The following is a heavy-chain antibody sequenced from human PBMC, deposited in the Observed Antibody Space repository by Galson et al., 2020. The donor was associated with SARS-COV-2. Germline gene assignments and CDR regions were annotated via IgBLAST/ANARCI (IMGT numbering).Heavy chain of an antibody. J-gene: IGHJ6*03. CDR2: IRSKAYGGTT. CDR3: TRCRPFPLRRVGYMDV. Sequence: GGSLRLSCTASGFTFGDYAMSWFRQAPGKGLEWVGFIRSKAYGGTTEYAASVKGRFTISRDDSKSIAYLQMNSLKTEDTAVYYCTRCRPFPLRRVGYMDVWGKGTTVTVSS. V-gene: IGHV3-49*03. CDR1: GFTFGDYA. D-gene: IGHD3-3*01.